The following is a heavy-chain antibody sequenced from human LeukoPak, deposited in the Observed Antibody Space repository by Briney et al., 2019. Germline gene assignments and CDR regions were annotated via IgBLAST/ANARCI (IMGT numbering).Heavy chain of an antibody. CDR3: ARGPYEMGV. Sequence: SGVSLRRSCAASGFTFSDYYMTWIRQAPGQGREWVSHIAHSGNGMWYADAVKGRFTISRDNAKNLLFLQMDSLRAEDTAVYYCARGPYEMGVWGQGTTVIVSS. CDR2: IAHSGNGM. CDR1: GFTFSDYY. J-gene: IGHJ6*02. V-gene: IGHV3-11*01.